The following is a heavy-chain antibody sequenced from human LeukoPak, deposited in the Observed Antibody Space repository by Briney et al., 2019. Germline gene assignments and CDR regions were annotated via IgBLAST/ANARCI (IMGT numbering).Heavy chain of an antibody. CDR1: GFTFSSYA. J-gene: IGHJ4*02. CDR2: IYSGGST. Sequence: GGSLRLSCAASGFTFSSYAMSWVRQAPGKGLEWVSVIYSGGSTYYADSVKGRFTISRDNSKNTLYLQMNSLRAEDTAVYYCASYYDSPLDYWGQGTLVTVSS. CDR3: ASYYDSPLDY. V-gene: IGHV3-53*01. D-gene: IGHD3-22*01.